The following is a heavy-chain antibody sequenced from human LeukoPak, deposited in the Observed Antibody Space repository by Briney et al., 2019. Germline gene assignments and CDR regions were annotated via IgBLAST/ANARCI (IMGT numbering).Heavy chain of an antibody. CDR3: ARDHRSIQYYDILTGYYRDDAFDI. CDR1: GYSISSGYY. CDR2: IYHSGST. V-gene: IGHV4-38-2*02. Sequence: PSETLSLTCAVSGYSISSGYYWGWIRPPPGKGLEWIGSIYHSGSTYYNPSLKSRVTISVDTSKNQFSLKLSSVTAADTAVYYCARDHRSIQYYDILTGYYRDDAFDIWGQGTMVTVSS. D-gene: IGHD3-9*01. J-gene: IGHJ3*02.